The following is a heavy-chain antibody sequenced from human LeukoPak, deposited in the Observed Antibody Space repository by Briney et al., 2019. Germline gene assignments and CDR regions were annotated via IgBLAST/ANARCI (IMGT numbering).Heavy chain of an antibody. CDR3: ERDNDYGDDTDY. CDR1: GFTFSSYS. J-gene: IGHJ4*02. Sequence: SGGSLRLSCAASGFTFSSYSMNWVRQAPGKGLVWVSSISSSSSYIYYADSVKGRFTISRDNAKNSLYLQMNSLRAEDTAVYYCERDNDYGDDTDYWGQGTLVTVST. D-gene: IGHD4-17*01. CDR2: ISSSSSYI. V-gene: IGHV3-21*01.